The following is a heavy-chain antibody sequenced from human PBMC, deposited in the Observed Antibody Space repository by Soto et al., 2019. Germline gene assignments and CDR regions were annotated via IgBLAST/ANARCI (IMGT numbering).Heavy chain of an antibody. Sequence: SETLSLTCAVYGGSFSGYYWSWIRQPPGKGLEWIGEINHSGSTNYNPSLKSRVTISVDTSKNKFSLKLSSVTAADTAVYYCARQETSGLPARVFDVWGQGTMVTVSS. V-gene: IGHV4-34*01. CDR1: GGSFSGYY. CDR2: INHSGST. D-gene: IGHD6-25*01. J-gene: IGHJ3*01. CDR3: ARQETSGLPARVFDV.